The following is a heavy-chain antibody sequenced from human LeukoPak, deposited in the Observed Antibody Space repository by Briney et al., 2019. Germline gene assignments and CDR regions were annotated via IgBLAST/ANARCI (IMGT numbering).Heavy chain of an antibody. D-gene: IGHD5-18*01. CDR1: GYTFTSYG. CDR2: ISAYNGNT. CDR3: ARDVDTSMAYYFDC. V-gene: IGHV1-18*01. J-gene: IGHJ4*02. Sequence: ASVKVPCKASGYTFTSYGISWVRQAPGQGLERMGWISAYNGNTNYAQRVQGRVTMTTDTSTSTAYMELRSLRSDDTAVYYCARDVDTSMAYYFDCWGQGTLVTVSS.